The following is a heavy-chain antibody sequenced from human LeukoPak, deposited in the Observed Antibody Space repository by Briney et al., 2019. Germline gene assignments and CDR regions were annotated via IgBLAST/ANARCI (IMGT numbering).Heavy chain of an antibody. CDR2: ISSSGSNI. CDR1: GFTFSSFE. D-gene: IGHD3-10*01. J-gene: IGHJ4*02. CDR3: ATVLVGHMERGEN. V-gene: IGHV3-48*03. Sequence: GGSLRLSCAASGFTFSSFEMNWVRQAPGKGLEWVSYISSSGSNIYYADSVKGRLTISRDNAKNSLYLQMNSLRAEDTAVYYCATVLVGHMERGENWGQGTLITVSS.